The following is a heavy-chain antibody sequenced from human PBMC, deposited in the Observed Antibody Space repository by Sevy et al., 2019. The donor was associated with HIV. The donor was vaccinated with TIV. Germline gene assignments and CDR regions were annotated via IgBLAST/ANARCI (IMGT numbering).Heavy chain of an antibody. D-gene: IGHD2-21*02. V-gene: IGHV3-21*01. CDR1: GFIFSNYN. J-gene: IGHJ4*02. Sequence: GGSLRLSCAASGFIFSNYNMNLVRQAPGKGLEWVSSISSRSNDIYYADSVKGRFTISRDNAKNSLYLQMNSLRAEDTAVYYCARKMELLVPDYWGQGTLVTVSS. CDR2: ISSRSNDI. CDR3: ARKMELLVPDY.